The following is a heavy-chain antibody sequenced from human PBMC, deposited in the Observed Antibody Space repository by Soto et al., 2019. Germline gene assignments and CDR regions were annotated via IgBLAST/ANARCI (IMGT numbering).Heavy chain of an antibody. CDR1: GFTFSSYA. V-gene: IGHV3-30-3*01. J-gene: IGHJ6*02. D-gene: IGHD3-3*01. CDR3: ASNYDFYGMDV. Sequence: QVQLVESGGGVVQPGRSLRLSCAASGFTFSSYAMHWVRQAPGKGLEWVAVISYDGSNKYYADSVKGRFTISRDNSKNTLYRQMNRLRAEDTAVCYCASNYDFYGMDVCGQGTTVTVSS. CDR2: ISYDGSNK.